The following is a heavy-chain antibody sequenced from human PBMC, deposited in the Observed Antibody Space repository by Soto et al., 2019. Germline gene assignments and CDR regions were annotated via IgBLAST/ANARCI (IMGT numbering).Heavy chain of an antibody. J-gene: IGHJ4*02. V-gene: IGHV1-69*13. Sequence: SVKVSCKASGGTFSGYAISWVRQAPGQGLEWMGGIIPIFGTANYAQKFQGRVTITADASTSTAYMELSSLRSEDTAVYYCARVRLTLRSSWSPYYFDYWGQGALVTVSS. CDR1: GGTFSGYA. CDR3: ARVRLTLRSSWSPYYFDY. CDR2: IIPIFGTA. D-gene: IGHD6-13*01.